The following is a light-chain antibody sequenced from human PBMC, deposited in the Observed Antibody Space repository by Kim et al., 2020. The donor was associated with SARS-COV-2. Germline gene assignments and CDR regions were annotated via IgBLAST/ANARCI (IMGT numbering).Light chain of an antibody. CDR2: AAS. Sequence: ACVGDRVTITCRASQGISNYLAWYQQKPGEVPKLLIYAASTLQSGVPSRFSGSGSGTDFTLTISSLQPEDVATYYCQKYNSAPRTFGGGTKVDIK. CDR3: QKYNSAPRT. V-gene: IGKV1-27*01. J-gene: IGKJ4*02. CDR1: QGISNY.